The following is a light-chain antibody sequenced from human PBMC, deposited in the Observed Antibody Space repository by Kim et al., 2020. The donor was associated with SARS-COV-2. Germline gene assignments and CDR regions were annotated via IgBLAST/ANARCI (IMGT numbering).Light chain of an antibody. V-gene: IGKV6D-21*02. J-gene: IGKJ2*01. CDR1: QNIRSS. CDR3: HQSASLPYT. Sequence: SVTPKEKVTITCRANQNIRSSLHWYQQKPDQSPKLLIRYASQSISGVPSRFSGSGSGTDFTLTINSLETEDAAAYFCHQSASLPYTFGQGTKLEIK. CDR2: YAS.